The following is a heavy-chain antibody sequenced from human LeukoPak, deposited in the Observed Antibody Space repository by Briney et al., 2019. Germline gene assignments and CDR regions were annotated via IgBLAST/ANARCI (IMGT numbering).Heavy chain of an antibody. CDR2: ISYDGSNK. J-gene: IGHJ3*02. V-gene: IGHV3-30*18. CDR1: GFTFSSYG. CDR3: AKDKGWCSGGSCYSGAFDI. D-gene: IGHD2-15*01. Sequence: GGSLGLSCAASGFTFSSYGMHWVRQAPGKGLEWVAVISYDGSNKYYADFVKGRFTISRDNSKNTLYLQMNSLRAEDTAVYYCAKDKGWCSGGSCYSGAFDIWGQGTMVTVSS.